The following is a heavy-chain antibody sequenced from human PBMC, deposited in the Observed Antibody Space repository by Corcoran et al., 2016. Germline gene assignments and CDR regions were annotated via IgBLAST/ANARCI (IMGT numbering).Heavy chain of an antibody. CDR3: ATGGRYYDDY. D-gene: IGHD3-22*01. J-gene: IGHJ4*02. V-gene: IGHV1-2*02. CDR1: GYTFTDYQ. CDR2: INPNSGDT. Sequence: QVQLVQSGAEVKTPGASVKASCKASGYTFTDYQMHWVRQAPGQGLEWMGLINPNSGDTRYAQQFQGRVTLTRDTSISTAYMELRRLRSDDTAIYYCATGGRYYDDYWGQGALVTFSS.